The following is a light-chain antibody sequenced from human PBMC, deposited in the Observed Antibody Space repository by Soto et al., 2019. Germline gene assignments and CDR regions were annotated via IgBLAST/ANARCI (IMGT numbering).Light chain of an antibody. CDR1: QSVSSSY. CDR3: QQYGSSTET. CDR2: GAS. V-gene: IGKV3-20*01. J-gene: IGKJ1*01. Sequence: EIVLTKSPGSLSLSPGERATLSCRASQSVSSSYLAWYQQKPGQAPRLLIYGASSRATGIPDRFSGSGSGTDFTLTISRLEPEDFAVYYCQQYGSSTETFGQGTKVDIK.